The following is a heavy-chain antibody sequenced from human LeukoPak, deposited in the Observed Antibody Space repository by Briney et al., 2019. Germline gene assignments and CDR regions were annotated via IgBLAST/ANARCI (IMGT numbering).Heavy chain of an antibody. D-gene: IGHD4-23*01. V-gene: IGHV4-34*01. CDR1: GGSFSGYY. CDR2: INHSGST. CDR3: ARGLRWTPTAYYFDY. J-gene: IGHJ4*02. Sequence: SETLSLTCAVYGGSFSGYYWSWIRQPPGKGLEWIGEINHSGSTNYNPSLKSRVTISVDTSKNQFSLKLSSVTAADTAVYYCARGLRWTPTAYYFDYWGQGTLVTVSS.